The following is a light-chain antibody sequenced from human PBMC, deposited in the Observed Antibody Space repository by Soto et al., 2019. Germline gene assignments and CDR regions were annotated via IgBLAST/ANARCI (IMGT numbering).Light chain of an antibody. CDR1: QSVSNNY. CDR2: GAS. CDR3: QQYGSSGT. Sequence: EIVLTQSPCTLSLSPGERATISSMASQSVSNNYLAWYQQKPGQAPRLLIYGASNRATGIPDRFSGSGSETDFTLTISRLEPEDFAVYYCQQYGSSGTFGKGTKVDIK. V-gene: IGKV3-20*01. J-gene: IGKJ1*01.